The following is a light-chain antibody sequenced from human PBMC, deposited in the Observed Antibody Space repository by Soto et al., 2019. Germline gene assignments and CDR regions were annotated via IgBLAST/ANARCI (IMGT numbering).Light chain of an antibody. J-gene: IGLJ2*01. V-gene: IGLV2-14*01. Sequence: QSVLTQPASVSGSPGQSITISCTGTSSDVGGYNYVSWYQQHPGKAPKLMIYDVSNRPSGVSNRFSGSKSGHTASLTISGFQAEDEADYYCSSYTSSSTVVFGGGTKLTGL. CDR1: SSDVGGYNY. CDR2: DVS. CDR3: SSYTSSSTVV.